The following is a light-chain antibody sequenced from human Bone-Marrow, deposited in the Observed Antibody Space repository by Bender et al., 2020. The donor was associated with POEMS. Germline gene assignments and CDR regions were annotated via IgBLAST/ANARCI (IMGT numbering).Light chain of an antibody. CDR3: CSYAGSRTWV. CDR2: DNN. V-gene: IGLV2-23*01. Sequence: QSALTQPASVSGSPGQSITISCTGISSHGETYNLVSWYQQHPGKAPQLILYDNNKRPSGVSKRFSGSKSGNTASLRISGLQAEDEGDYLCCSYAGSRTWVFGGGTKLTVL. J-gene: IGLJ3*02. CDR1: SSHGETYNL.